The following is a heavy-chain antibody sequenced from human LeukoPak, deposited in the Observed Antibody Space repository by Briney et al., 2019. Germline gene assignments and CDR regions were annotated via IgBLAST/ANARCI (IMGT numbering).Heavy chain of an antibody. CDR2: IIPIFGTA. V-gene: IGHV1-69*13. Sequence: SVKVSCKASGGTFSSYAISWVRQAPGQGLEWMGGIIPIFGTANYAQKFQGRVTITADESTSTAYMELSSLRSEGTAVYYCARGIVVPAAMRYDYYYYGMDVWGKGTTVTVSS. J-gene: IGHJ6*04. D-gene: IGHD2-2*01. CDR3: ARGIVVPAAMRYDYYYYGMDV. CDR1: GGTFSSYA.